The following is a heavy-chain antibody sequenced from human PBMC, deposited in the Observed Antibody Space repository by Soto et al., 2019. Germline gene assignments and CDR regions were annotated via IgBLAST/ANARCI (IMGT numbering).Heavy chain of an antibody. J-gene: IGHJ4*02. D-gene: IGHD3-22*01. CDR3: ARPTYYYDSSGPAGY. V-gene: IGHV3-23*01. Sequence: PGGSLRLSCTASGFSFGSHAMHWVRQAPGKGLEWVSAINSGGSTYYADSVTGRFTITRDNSNNTLYLQMNSLRAEDTALYYCARPTYYYDSSGPAGYWGQAALVAVAS. CDR2: INSGGST. CDR1: GFSFGSHA.